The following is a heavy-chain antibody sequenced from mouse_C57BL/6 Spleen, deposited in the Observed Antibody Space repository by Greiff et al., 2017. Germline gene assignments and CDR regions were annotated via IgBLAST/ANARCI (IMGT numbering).Heavy chain of an antibody. J-gene: IGHJ3*01. Sequence: QVQLQQSGPELVKPGASVKISCKASGYAFSSSWMNWVKQRPGKGLEWIGRIYPGDGDTNYNGKFKGKATLTADKSSSTAYMQLSSLTSEDSAVYFCARLGYDYDGGFAYWGQGTLVTVSA. CDR2: IYPGDGDT. CDR3: ARLGYDYDGGFAY. D-gene: IGHD2-4*01. V-gene: IGHV1-82*01. CDR1: GYAFSSSW.